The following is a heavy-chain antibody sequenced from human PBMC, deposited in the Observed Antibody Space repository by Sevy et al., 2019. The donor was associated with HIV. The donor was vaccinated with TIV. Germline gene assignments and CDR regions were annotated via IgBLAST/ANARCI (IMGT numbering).Heavy chain of an antibody. CDR2: ITRNSYEAYGGTT. J-gene: IGHJ4*02. CDR3: TRGLATADTPEYYFDY. V-gene: IGHV3-49*03. D-gene: IGHD5-12*01. CDR1: GFTFDDYA. Sequence: GGSLRLSCTTSGFTFDDYAMSWFRQAPGKGLEWVAFITRNSYEAYGGTTDYGASVKGRFIISRDDSNSIAYLQMSSLKTEDTAVYYCTRGLATADTPEYYFDYWGQGTLVTVSS.